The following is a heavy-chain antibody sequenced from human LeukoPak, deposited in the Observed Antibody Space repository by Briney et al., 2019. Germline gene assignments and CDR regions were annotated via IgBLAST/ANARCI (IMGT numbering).Heavy chain of an antibody. CDR1: VGSISSSSYY. CDR2: IYYSGSA. D-gene: IGHD2-21*02. V-gene: IGHV4-39*01. CDR3: ARTGVVVTAIAVDY. Sequence: PSETLSLTCTVSVGSISSSSYYWGWIRQPPGKGLEWLGCIYYSGSAYYNPSIKSRVTISVTTSKNRFSLKLSSVTAAHTAMYYCARTGVVVTAIAVDYWGQRTLVTVSS. J-gene: IGHJ4*02.